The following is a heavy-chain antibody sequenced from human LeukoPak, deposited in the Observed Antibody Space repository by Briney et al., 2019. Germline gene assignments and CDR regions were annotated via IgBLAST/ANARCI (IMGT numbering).Heavy chain of an antibody. Sequence: QSGGSLRLSCAASGFTFSSYWMSWVRQAPGKGLEWVANIKQDGSEKYYVDSVKGRFTISRDNAKNSLYLQMNSLRAEDTAVYYCAVESRGVQSFDFWSVLRTDHYPYWGQGTLVTVSS. CDR1: GFTFSSYW. J-gene: IGHJ4*02. D-gene: IGHD3-3*01. V-gene: IGHV3-7*01. CDR2: IKQDGSEK. CDR3: AVESRGVQSFDFWSVLRTDHYPY.